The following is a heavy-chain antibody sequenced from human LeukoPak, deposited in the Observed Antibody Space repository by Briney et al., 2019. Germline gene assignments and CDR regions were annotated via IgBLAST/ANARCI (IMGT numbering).Heavy chain of an antibody. CDR1: GGSISSSSYY. V-gene: IGHV4-39*01. CDR3: ARSGPPRITMVRGQKMARIDY. CDR2: IYYSGST. Sequence: SETLSLTCTVSGGSISSSSYYWGWIRQPPGKGLEWIGSIYYSGSTYYNPSLKSRVTISVDTSKNQFSLKLSSVTAADTAVYYWARSGPPRITMVRGQKMARIDYWGQGPLVTVSS. J-gene: IGHJ4*02. D-gene: IGHD3-10*01.